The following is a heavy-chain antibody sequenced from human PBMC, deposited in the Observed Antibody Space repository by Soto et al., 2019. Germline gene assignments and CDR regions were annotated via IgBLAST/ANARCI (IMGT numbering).Heavy chain of an antibody. J-gene: IGHJ1*01. Sequence: GGSLRLSCAASGVRFGDYGMSWFRQAPGKGLEWVGFISTEPYGAATQYAASVKGRFTITRDDSKSIAYLQMNSLKTEDTAVYYCTSGQNWNQQHWGQGTLVTV. CDR1: GVRFGDYG. CDR2: ISTEPYGAAT. CDR3: TSGQNWNQQH. D-gene: IGHD1-1*01. V-gene: IGHV3-49*03.